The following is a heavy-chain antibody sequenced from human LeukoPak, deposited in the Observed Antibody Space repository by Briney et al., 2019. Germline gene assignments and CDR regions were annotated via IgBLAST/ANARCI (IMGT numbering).Heavy chain of an antibody. CDR3: ARDPPAVWPYYYGSGSYFDY. D-gene: IGHD3-10*01. CDR2: IYYSGST. J-gene: IGHJ4*02. Sequence: PSETLSLTCTVSGGSISSSSYYWGWIRQPPGKGLEWIGSIYYSGSTYYNPSLKSRVTISVDTSKNQFSLKLSSVTAADTAVYYCARDPPAVWPYYYGSGSYFDYWGQGTLVTVSS. V-gene: IGHV4-39*07. CDR1: GGSISSSSYY.